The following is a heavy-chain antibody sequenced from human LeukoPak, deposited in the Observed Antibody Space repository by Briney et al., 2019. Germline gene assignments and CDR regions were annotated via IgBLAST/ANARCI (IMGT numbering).Heavy chain of an antibody. Sequence: SETLSLTCTVSGGSISSGDYYWSWIRQPPGKGLEWIGYIYYSGSTYYNPSLKSRVTISVDTSKNQFSLKLSSVTAADTAVYYCASVRSHFGVVGAFDIWGQGTMVTVSS. CDR3: ASVRSHFGVVGAFDI. CDR1: GGSISSGDYY. D-gene: IGHD3-3*01. J-gene: IGHJ3*02. V-gene: IGHV4-30-4*08. CDR2: IYYSGST.